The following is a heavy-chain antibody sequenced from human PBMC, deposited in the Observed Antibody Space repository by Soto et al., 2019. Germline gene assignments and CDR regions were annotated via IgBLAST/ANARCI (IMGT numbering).Heavy chain of an antibody. CDR2: IYYSGST. CDR1: GGSISSGGYY. J-gene: IGHJ4*01. CDR3: ARRYSYGYRYFAY. V-gene: IGHV4-31*03. Sequence: QVQLQESGPGLVKPSQPLSLTCTVSGGSISSGGYYGSWIRQHPGKGLEWLGDIYYSGSTYYNPSLKPRVTISVHPSKSQFSLRLSSVTAADTAVYYWARRYSYGYRYFAYWGRGTRVTVSS. D-gene: IGHD5-18*01.